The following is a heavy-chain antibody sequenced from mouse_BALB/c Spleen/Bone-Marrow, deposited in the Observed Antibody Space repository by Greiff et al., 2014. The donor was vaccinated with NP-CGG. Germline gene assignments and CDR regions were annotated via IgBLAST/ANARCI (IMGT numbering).Heavy chain of an antibody. CDR1: GYTFTSYV. V-gene: IGHV1-14*01. Sequence: QLQQSGPELVKPGASGKMSCKAFGYTFTSYVMHWGKQKPGQGLEWIGYINPYNDGTKYNEKFKGKATLTSDKSSSTAYMELSSLTSEDPAVYYCARRGYRYDGFAYWGQGTLVTVSA. CDR2: INPYNDGT. J-gene: IGHJ3*01. D-gene: IGHD2-14*01. CDR3: ARRGYRYDGFAY.